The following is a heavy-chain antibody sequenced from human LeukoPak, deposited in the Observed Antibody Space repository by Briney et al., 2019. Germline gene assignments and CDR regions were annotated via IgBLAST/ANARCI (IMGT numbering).Heavy chain of an antibody. V-gene: IGHV1-2*02. CDR2: INPNSGGT. CDR3: ARDGEITMIVVAPGDY. Sequence: ASVKVSCKTSGYTFTDYDITWVRQAPGQGLEWMGWINPNSGGTNYAQKFQGRVTMTRDTSISTAYMELSRLRSDDTAVYYCARDGEITMIVVAPGDYWGQGTLVTVSS. D-gene: IGHD3-22*01. J-gene: IGHJ4*02. CDR1: GYTFTDYD.